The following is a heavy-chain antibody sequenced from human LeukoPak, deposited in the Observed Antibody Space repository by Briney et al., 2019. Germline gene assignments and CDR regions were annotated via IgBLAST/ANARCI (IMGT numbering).Heavy chain of an antibody. V-gene: IGHV1-69*05. CDR2: IIPIFGTA. CDR3: ASSATNARLGYCSSTSRYTNFDY. D-gene: IGHD2-2*02. Sequence: ASVKVSCKASGGTFSSYAISWVRQAPGQGLEWMGGIIPIFGTANYAQKFQGRVTITTDESTSTAYMELSSLRSEDTAVYYCASSATNARLGYCSSTSRYTNFDYWGQGTLVTVSS. J-gene: IGHJ4*02. CDR1: GGTFSSYA.